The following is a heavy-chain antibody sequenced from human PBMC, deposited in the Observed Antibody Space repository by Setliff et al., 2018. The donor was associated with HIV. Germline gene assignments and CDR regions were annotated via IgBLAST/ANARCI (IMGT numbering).Heavy chain of an antibody. CDR1: GYSFTNHY. D-gene: IGHD4-17*01. CDR3: ALTHDYGDSTTDY. Sequence: ASVKVSCKPSGYSFTNHYMHWVRQAPGQGLEWMGVINPSGGSTSYAQKFQGRVTMTRDTSTSTVYMELSSLRSEDTAVYYCALTHDYGDSTTDYWGQGTLVTVSS. J-gene: IGHJ4*02. CDR2: INPSGGST. V-gene: IGHV1-46*01.